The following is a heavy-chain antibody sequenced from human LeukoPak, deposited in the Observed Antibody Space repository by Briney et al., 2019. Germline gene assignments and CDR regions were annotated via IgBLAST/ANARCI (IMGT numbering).Heavy chain of an antibody. CDR3: AKGGKYYDSSGYYPDYFDY. CDR1: VFTFEDYA. J-gene: IGHJ4*02. D-gene: IGHD3-22*01. CDR2: ISWNSGSI. V-gene: IGHV3-9*01. Sequence: PGRSLRLSCAASVFTFEDYAMHWVRQAPGKGLEWVSGISWNSGSIDYADSVKGRFTISRDNAKNFLYLQMNSLRTEDTALYYCAKGGKYYDSSGYYPDYFDYWGQGTLVTVSS.